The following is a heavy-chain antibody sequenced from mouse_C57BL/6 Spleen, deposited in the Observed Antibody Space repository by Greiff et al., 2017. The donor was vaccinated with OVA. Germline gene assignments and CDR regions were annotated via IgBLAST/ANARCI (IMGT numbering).Heavy chain of an antibody. D-gene: IGHD1-1*01. CDR1: GYTFTSYW. J-gene: IGHJ3*01. Sequence: QVQLQQPGAELVKPGASVKLSCKASGYTFTSYWMQWVKQRPGQGLEWIGEIDPSDSYTNYNQKFKCKATLTVDTSSSTAYMQLSSLTSEDSAVYYCARSPSPYGSSYGFAYWGQGTLVTVSA. CDR2: IDPSDSYT. V-gene: IGHV1-50*01. CDR3: ARSPSPYGSSYGFAY.